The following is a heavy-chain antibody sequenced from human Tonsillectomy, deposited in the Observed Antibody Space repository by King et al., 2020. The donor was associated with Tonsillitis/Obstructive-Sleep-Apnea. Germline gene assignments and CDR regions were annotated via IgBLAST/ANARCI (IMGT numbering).Heavy chain of an antibody. CDR3: ARRAGRHDYGDSSHFDY. Sequence: QLVQSGAEVKKSGESLKISCKGSGYSFTSYWIGWVRQMPGKGLEWMGIIYPGDSDTRYSPSFQGQITISADKSISTAYLQWSSLMASDTAMYYCARRAGRHDYGDSSHFDYWGQGTLVTVSS. D-gene: IGHD4-17*01. V-gene: IGHV5-51*01. J-gene: IGHJ4*02. CDR1: GYSFTSYW. CDR2: IYPGDSDT.